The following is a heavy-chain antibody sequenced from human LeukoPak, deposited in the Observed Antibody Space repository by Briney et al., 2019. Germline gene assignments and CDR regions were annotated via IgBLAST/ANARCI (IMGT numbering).Heavy chain of an antibody. J-gene: IGHJ4*02. Sequence: PGGSLRLSCAASGFTFSSYGMHWVRQAPDKGLEWVAVISYDGSNKYYADSVKGRFTISRDNSKNTLYLQTNSLRAEDTAVYYCAKAFSSSTYIVVVVAAHIDYWGQGTLVTVSS. V-gene: IGHV3-30*18. D-gene: IGHD2-15*01. CDR3: AKAFSSSTYIVVVVAAHIDY. CDR2: ISYDGSNK. CDR1: GFTFSSYG.